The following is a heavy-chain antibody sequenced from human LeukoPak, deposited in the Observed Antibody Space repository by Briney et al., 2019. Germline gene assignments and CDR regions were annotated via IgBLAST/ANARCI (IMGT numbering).Heavy chain of an antibody. V-gene: IGHV1-24*01. CDR1: GYTLTELS. D-gene: IGHD3-9*01. Sequence: ASVKVSCKVSGYTLTELSMHWVRQAPGKGLEWMGGFDPEDGETIYAQKFQGRVTMTEDTSTDTAYMELSSLRSEDTAVYYCATPKYYDILTGSDAFDIWGQGTMVTVSS. CDR3: ATPKYYDILTGSDAFDI. J-gene: IGHJ3*02. CDR2: FDPEDGET.